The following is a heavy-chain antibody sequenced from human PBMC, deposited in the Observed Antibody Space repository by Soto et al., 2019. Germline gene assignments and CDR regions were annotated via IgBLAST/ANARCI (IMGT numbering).Heavy chain of an antibody. D-gene: IGHD3-3*01. Sequence: PSETLSLTCSVSGGSISSGSYHWAWIRQPPGKGLEWIGNIYYSGLTYYNPSLEGRFTISRDNSKNTLYLQMNSLRAEDTAVYYCAKDRDYDFIVSSFDYWGQGTLVTVSS. V-gene: IGHV4-39*02. CDR1: GGSISSGSYH. CDR2: IYYSGLT. J-gene: IGHJ4*02. CDR3: AKDRDYDFIVSSFDY.